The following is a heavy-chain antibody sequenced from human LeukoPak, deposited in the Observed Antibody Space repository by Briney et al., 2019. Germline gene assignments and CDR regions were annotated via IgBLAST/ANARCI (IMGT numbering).Heavy chain of an antibody. CDR1: GFTFDDYG. CDR2: INWNGGST. D-gene: IGHD2-15*01. J-gene: IGHJ4*02. V-gene: IGHV3-20*04. Sequence: GGSLTLSCAASGFTFDDYGMRWVRQAPGKGLEWVSGINWNGGSTGYADSVKGRFTISRDNAKNSLYLQMNSLRAEDTALYYCARSVAASRDYWGQGTLVTVSS. CDR3: ARSVAASRDY.